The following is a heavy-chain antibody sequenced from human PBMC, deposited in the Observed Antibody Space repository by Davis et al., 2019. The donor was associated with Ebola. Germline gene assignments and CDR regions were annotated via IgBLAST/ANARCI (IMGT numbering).Heavy chain of an antibody. CDR1: GGSISYYY. V-gene: IGHV4-59*01. J-gene: IGHJ5*01. D-gene: IGHD1-14*01. CDR2: VYDSTTT. CDR3: AATLGNNQEFDP. Sequence: MPSETLSLTCSVSGGSISYYYWNWIRQSPGKGLEWIGYVYDSTTTNYNPSLKTRVSISVDMSKNHFSLKLASVTAADTAVYFCAATLGNNQEFDPWGQGTLVTVSS.